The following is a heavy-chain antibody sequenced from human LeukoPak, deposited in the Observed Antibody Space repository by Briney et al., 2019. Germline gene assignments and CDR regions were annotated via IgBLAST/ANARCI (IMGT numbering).Heavy chain of an antibody. Sequence: ASVKVSCKVSGGTHYALSWVRQAPGQGLEWMGGIIPILDVANSALKFQGRVTFTADKSTNTAYMELSSLRSEDTAMYFCARGDSDDCGDFRTFQFWGQGTLVTVSS. CDR2: IIPILDVA. D-gene: IGHD4-17*01. J-gene: IGHJ4*02. V-gene: IGHV1-69*10. CDR1: GGTHYA. CDR3: ARGDSDDCGDFRTFQF.